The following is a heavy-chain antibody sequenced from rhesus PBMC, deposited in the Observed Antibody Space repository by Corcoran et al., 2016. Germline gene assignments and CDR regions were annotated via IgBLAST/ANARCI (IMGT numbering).Heavy chain of an antibody. CDR2: TYGSGGST. CDR3: ARSLIAAAGTLDY. CDR1: GGSISDSYY. D-gene: IGHD6-25*01. Sequence: QVQLQESGPGLVKPSETLSPTCTVSGGSISDSYYWSCIRQPPGKGLEWMGRTYGSGGSTTSHPPLKRRVTISRDTSKNQFSLKLSSVTAADAAVYYCARSLIAAAGTLDYWGQGVLVTVSS. V-gene: IGHV4-147*01. J-gene: IGHJ4*01.